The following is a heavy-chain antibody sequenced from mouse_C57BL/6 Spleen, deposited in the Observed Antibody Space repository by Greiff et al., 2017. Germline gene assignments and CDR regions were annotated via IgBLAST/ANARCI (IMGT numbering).Heavy chain of an antibody. CDR3: ARRGTGPDY. J-gene: IGHJ2*01. CDR1: GYTFTSYW. D-gene: IGHD4-1*01. Sequence: QVQLQQPGAELVMPGASVKLSCKASGYTFTSYWMHWVKQRPGQGLEWIGEIDPSDSYTNYNQKFKGKSTLTVDKSSSTAYMQLSSLTSEDSAVYYWARRGTGPDYWGQGTTLTVSS. CDR2: IDPSDSYT. V-gene: IGHV1-69*01.